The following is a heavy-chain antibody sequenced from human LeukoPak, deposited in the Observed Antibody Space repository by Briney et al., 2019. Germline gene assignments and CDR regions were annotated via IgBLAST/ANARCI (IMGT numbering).Heavy chain of an antibody. CDR2: INAGNGNT. CDR1: GYTFTSYA. CDR3: ARLADCSSTSCFIDPYYYYGMDV. Sequence: ASVNVSCKASGYTFTSYAMHWVRQAPGQRLEWMGWINAGNGNTKYSQKFQGRVTITRDTSASTAYMELSSLRSEDTAVYYCARLADCSSTSCFIDPYYYYGMDVWGQGTTVTVYS. D-gene: IGHD2-2*01. V-gene: IGHV1-3*01. J-gene: IGHJ6*02.